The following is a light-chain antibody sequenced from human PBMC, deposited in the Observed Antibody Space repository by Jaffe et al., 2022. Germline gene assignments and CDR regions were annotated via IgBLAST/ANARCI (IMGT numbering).Light chain of an antibody. Sequence: DIQLTQSPSLLSASVGDTVTLTCRASQDIGKYLVWYQQKPGKAPDLLIYSVSTLQSGVPSRFSGTGSGTEFTLTITGLQPDDFATYFCRQVYDYPLTFGGGTKV. CDR3: RQVYDYPLT. V-gene: IGKV1-9*01. CDR2: SVS. J-gene: IGKJ4*01. CDR1: QDIGKY.